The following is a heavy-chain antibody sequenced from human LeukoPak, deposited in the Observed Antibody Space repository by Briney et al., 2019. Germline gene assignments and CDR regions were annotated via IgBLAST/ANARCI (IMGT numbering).Heavy chain of an antibody. J-gene: IGHJ4*02. V-gene: IGHV3-23*01. CDR1: GFTFSSYA. CDR2: ISGSGGST. Sequence: GGSLSLSCGASGFTFSSYAMSWVRQAPGKGREWVSAISGSGGSTYYADSVKGRFTISRDNSKNTLYLQMNSLRAEDTAVYYCAKVVLDEYSYGYYYWGQGTLVTVSS. D-gene: IGHD5-18*01. CDR3: AKVVLDEYSYGYYY.